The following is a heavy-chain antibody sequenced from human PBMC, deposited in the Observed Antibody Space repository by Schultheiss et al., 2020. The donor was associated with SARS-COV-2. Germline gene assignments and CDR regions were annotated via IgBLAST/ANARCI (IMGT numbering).Heavy chain of an antibody. CDR1: GFSLSTSAMR. Sequence: SGPTLVKPTQTLTLTCTFSGFSLSTSAMRVSWIRQPPGKALEWLARIDWDDDKFYSTSLKTRLTISKDTSKNQVVLTMTNMDPVDTATYYCARHIAYSSGAPNFDYWGQGTLVTVSS. D-gene: IGHD6-19*01. V-gene: IGHV2-70*04. CDR3: ARHIAYSSGAPNFDY. J-gene: IGHJ4*02. CDR2: IDWDDDK.